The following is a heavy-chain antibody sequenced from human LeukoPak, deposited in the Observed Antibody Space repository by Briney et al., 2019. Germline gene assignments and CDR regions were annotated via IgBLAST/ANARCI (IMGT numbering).Heavy chain of an antibody. Sequence: ASVKVSCKASGYTFTSYDINWVRPATGQGLEWMGRMNPNSGNTGYAQKFQGRVTITRNTSISTAYMELSSLRSEDTAVYYCVKVSYYYDSSGYYVMYYFDYWGQGTLVTVSS. CDR3: VKVSYYYDSSGYYVMYYFDY. D-gene: IGHD3-22*01. V-gene: IGHV1-8*03. CDR1: GYTFTSYD. J-gene: IGHJ4*02. CDR2: MNPNSGNT.